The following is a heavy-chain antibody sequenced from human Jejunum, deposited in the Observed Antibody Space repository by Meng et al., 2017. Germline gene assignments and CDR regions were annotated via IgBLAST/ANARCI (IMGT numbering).Heavy chain of an antibody. Sequence: VHLVQSGAEVTKPGSSVKVSCKASGGTFSPYAITWVRQAPGQWLEWMGGIIPIFGTANYAQKFQGRVTITADESTSTAYMEFSSLRSEDTAVYYCARPNSGGNTYYFDYWGQGTLVTVS. CDR1: GGTFSPYA. CDR2: IIPIFGTA. CDR3: ARPNSGGNTYYFDY. V-gene: IGHV1-69*01. D-gene: IGHD4-23*01. J-gene: IGHJ4*02.